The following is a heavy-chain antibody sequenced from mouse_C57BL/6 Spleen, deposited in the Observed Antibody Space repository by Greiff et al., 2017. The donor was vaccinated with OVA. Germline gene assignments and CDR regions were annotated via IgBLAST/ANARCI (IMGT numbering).Heavy chain of an antibody. J-gene: IGHJ1*03. CDR1: GYAFSSYW. V-gene: IGHV1-82*01. Sequence: QVHVKQSGPELVKPGASVKISCKASGYAFSSYWMNWVKQRPGKGLEWIGRIYPGDGDTKYTGKFKGKATLTADKSSSTAYMQLISLTSEDSAVYFCARDDYDVGWYFDVWGTGTTVTVSS. CDR2: IYPGDGDT. CDR3: ARDDYDVGWYFDV. D-gene: IGHD2-4*01.